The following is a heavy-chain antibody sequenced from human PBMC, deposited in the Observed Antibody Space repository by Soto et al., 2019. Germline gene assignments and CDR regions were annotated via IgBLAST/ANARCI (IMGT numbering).Heavy chain of an antibody. J-gene: IGHJ5*02. Sequence: SGPTLVNPTHTRTLTCTFSGFSLSTSGMCVSWIRQPPGKALEWLALIDWDDDKYYSTSLKTRLTISKDTSKNQVVLTMTNMDPVDTATYYCARSFRYCSSTSCYPTEYNWFDPWGQGTLVTVSS. V-gene: IGHV2-70*01. CDR2: IDWDDDK. CDR3: ARSFRYCSSTSCYPTEYNWFDP. D-gene: IGHD2-2*01. CDR1: GFSLSTSGMC.